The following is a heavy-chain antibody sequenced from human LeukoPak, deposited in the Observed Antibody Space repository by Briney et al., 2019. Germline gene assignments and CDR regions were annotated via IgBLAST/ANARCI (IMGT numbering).Heavy chain of an antibody. V-gene: IGHV1-8*02. J-gene: IGHJ4*02. CDR2: INPNSGNT. Sequence: ASVKVSCKASGYTFTGYYMHWVRQAPGQGLEWMGWINPNSGNTGYAQKFQGRVTMTRNTSISTAYMELSSLRSEDTAVYYCARVSSSWRRDFDYWGQGTLVTVSS. CDR1: GYTFTGYY. D-gene: IGHD6-13*01. CDR3: ARVSSSWRRDFDY.